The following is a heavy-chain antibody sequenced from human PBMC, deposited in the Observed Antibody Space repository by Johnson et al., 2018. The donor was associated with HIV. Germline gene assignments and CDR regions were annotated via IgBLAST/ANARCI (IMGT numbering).Heavy chain of an antibody. D-gene: IGHD3-22*01. CDR2: IRYDGGNK. Sequence: QVQLVESGGGVVQPGRSLRLSCAASGFTFSSYGMHWVRQAPGKGLEWVAFIRYDGGNKYYADSVKGRFTISRDNSRNTLYLQMNSLRAEDTAVYYCARSPGDSLLDAFDIWGQGAMVTVTS. V-gene: IGHV3-30*02. CDR1: GFTFSSYG. J-gene: IGHJ3*02. CDR3: ARSPGDSLLDAFDI.